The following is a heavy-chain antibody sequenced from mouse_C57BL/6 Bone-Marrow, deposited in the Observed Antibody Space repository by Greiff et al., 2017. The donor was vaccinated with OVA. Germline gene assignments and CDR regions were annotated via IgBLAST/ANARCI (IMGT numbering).Heavy chain of an antibody. CDR3: ARSWDNYYGSSLDWYFDV. CDR1: GYTFTSYG. D-gene: IGHD1-1*01. Sequence: QVQLQQSGAELARPGASVKLSCKASGYTFTSYGISWVKQRTGQGLEWIGEIYPRSGNTYYNEKFKGKATLTADKSSSTAYMELRSLTSEDSAVYFCARSWDNYYGSSLDWYFDVWGTGTTVTVS. CDR2: IYPRSGNT. J-gene: IGHJ1*03. V-gene: IGHV1-81*01.